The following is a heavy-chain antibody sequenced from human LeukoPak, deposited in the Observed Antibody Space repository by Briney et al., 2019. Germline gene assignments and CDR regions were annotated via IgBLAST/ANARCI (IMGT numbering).Heavy chain of an antibody. CDR1: GFTFSSYG. CDR3: ARDLWGFFDY. J-gene: IGHJ4*02. Sequence: HPGGSLRLSCAASGFTFSSYGMSWVRQAPGKGLEWVSTISGSGDSTYYADSVKGRFTISRDNSKNTLYLQMSSLRAEDTAVYYCARDLWGFFDYWGQGTLVTVSS. D-gene: IGHD3-16*01. CDR2: ISGSGDST. V-gene: IGHV3-23*01.